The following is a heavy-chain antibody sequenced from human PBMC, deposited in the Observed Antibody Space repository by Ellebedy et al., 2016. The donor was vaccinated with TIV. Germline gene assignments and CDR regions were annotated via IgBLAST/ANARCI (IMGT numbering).Heavy chain of an antibody. CDR3: ARGFMPDY. Sequence: PGGSLRLSCAASGFTFSRAWMNWVRQAPGKGLEWVANINKDGSEEYYLDSVKGRFTISRDNTKRSLFLQMNSLRAEDTALYYCARGFMPDYWGQGTLVTVSS. CDR2: INKDGSEE. D-gene: IGHD2-2*01. CDR1: GFTFSRAW. V-gene: IGHV3-7*03. J-gene: IGHJ4*02.